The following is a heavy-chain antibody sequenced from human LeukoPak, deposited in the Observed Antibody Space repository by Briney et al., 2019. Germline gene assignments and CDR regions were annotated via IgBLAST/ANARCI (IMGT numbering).Heavy chain of an antibody. CDR2: INSNRGGT. CDR3: ARDTSFSLGNEYFDC. Sequence: GSLKVSCKASEYTFTDYYMHWVRQAPGQGLEWMGWINSNRGGTNYAEKLQGRVTMTRDPSISTAYKELSRLRSDDAAVYYCARDTSFSLGNEYFDCWGQGTLVPVFS. V-gene: IGHV1-2*02. D-gene: IGHD3-16*01. J-gene: IGHJ4*02. CDR1: EYTFTDYY.